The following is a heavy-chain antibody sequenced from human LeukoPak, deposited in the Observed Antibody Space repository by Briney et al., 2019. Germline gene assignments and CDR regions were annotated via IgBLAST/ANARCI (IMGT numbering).Heavy chain of an antibody. D-gene: IGHD3-10*01. Sequence: PGGSLRLSCAASGFTFGKYWMSWVRQAAGKGLGWLANIKEDGSEKYYVDSVKGRFTISRDNAKNSLFLQINSLRADDTAVYFCARGYYSINWFDPWGQGTLVTVSS. J-gene: IGHJ5*02. CDR3: ARGYYSINWFDP. V-gene: IGHV3-7*04. CDR2: IKEDGSEK. CDR1: GFTFGKYW.